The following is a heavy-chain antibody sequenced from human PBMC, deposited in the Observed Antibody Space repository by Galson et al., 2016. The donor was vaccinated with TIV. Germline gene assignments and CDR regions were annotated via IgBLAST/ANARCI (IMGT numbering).Heavy chain of an antibody. Sequence: PALVKPTQTLTLTRTFSGFSLSTSGVAVGWIRQPPGKALEWLALIYWDDDMRYRPSLKSRLTITKDTPKNQVLLTVTNLDPEDTATYYCAHRRSVASAVLDAFDIWGPGTVVTVSS. J-gene: IGHJ3*02. CDR1: GFSLSTSGVA. CDR2: IYWDDDM. D-gene: IGHD2-2*01. CDR3: AHRRSVASAVLDAFDI. V-gene: IGHV2-5*02.